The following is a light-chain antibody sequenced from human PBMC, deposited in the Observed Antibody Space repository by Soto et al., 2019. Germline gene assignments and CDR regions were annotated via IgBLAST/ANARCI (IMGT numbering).Light chain of an antibody. Sequence: EIVMTQSPATLSVSPGERATLSCRASQSVSSNLAWYQQKPGQAPRLLIYGASTRATGIPARFSGSGSGTEFPLTLSSLQSEDFAVDYCQQYNNWPPWTFGQGNKVEIK. V-gene: IGKV3-15*01. CDR3: QQYNNWPPWT. J-gene: IGKJ1*01. CDR1: QSVSSN. CDR2: GAS.